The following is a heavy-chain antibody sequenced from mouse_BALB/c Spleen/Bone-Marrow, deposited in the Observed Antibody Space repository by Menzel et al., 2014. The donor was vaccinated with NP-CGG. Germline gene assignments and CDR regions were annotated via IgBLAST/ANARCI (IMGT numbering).Heavy chain of an antibody. J-gene: IGHJ2*01. Sequence: VQLQQSGAELAKPGASVKMSCKASGYTFTSYWMHWVKQRPGQGLEWIGYINPSTGYTEYNQKFKDKATLTADKSSSTAYMQLSSLKSEDTAVYYCARSRTGTYFDYWGQGTTLTVSS. D-gene: IGHD4-1*01. CDR1: GYTFTSYW. CDR3: ARSRTGTYFDY. V-gene: IGHV1-7*01. CDR2: INPSTGYT.